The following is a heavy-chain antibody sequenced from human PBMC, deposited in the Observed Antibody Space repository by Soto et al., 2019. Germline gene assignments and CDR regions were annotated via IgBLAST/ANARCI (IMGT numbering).Heavy chain of an antibody. J-gene: IGHJ4*02. V-gene: IGHV3-7*01. D-gene: IGHD6-19*01. CDR2: IKQDGSDK. Sequence: EVQLVESGGGLVQPGGSLRLSCAASGFTFSSYWMNWDRQAPGKGLEWVANIKQDGSDKYYVDSVKGRFTISRDNAENSLYLQMNNLRAEDTAVYYCARAVSRPIAVAGYWGQGTLVTVSS. CDR3: ARAVSRPIAVAGY. CDR1: GFTFSSYW.